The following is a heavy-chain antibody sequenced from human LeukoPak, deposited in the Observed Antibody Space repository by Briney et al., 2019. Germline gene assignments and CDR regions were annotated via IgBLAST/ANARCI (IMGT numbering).Heavy chain of an antibody. CDR1: GYTFTGYY. CDR3: AREQVGCSGGSCYNYHDY. Sequence: ASVKVSCKASGYTFTGYYMHCVRQAPGQGLEWMGWINPNSGGTNYAQKFQGRVTMTRDTSISTAYMELSRLRSDDTAVYYCAREQVGCSGGSCYNYHDYWGQGTLVTVSS. V-gene: IGHV1-2*02. D-gene: IGHD2-15*01. J-gene: IGHJ4*02. CDR2: INPNSGGT.